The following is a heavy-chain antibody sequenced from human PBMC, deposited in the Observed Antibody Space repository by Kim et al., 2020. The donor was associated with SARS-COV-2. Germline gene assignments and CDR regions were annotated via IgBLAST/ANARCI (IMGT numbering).Heavy chain of an antibody. J-gene: IGHJ4*02. D-gene: IGHD6-13*01. Sequence: GGSLRLSCAASGFTFSSYAMSWFRQAPGKGLEWGSVIYSGGSSTYYADSVKGRFTISRDNSKNTLYLQMNSLRAEDTAVYYCAKTLFGYSSPDYWGQGTLVTVSS. V-gene: IGHV3-23*03. CDR1: GFTFSSYA. CDR3: AKTLFGYSSPDY. CDR2: IYSGGSST.